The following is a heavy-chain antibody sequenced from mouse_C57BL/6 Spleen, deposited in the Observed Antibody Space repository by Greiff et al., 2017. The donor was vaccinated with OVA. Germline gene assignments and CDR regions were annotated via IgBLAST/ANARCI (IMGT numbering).Heavy chain of an antibody. J-gene: IGHJ3*01. CDR2: IDPSDSYT. CDR1: GYTFTSYW. D-gene: IGHD1-3*01. V-gene: IGHV1-50*01. CDR3: ANNDPPIAY. Sequence: VQLQQPGAELVKPGASVKLSCKASGYTFTSYWMQWVKQRPGQGLEWIGEIDPSDSYTNYNQKFKGKATLTVDTSSSTAYMQLSSLTSEDSAVYYCANNDPPIAYWGQGTLVTVSA.